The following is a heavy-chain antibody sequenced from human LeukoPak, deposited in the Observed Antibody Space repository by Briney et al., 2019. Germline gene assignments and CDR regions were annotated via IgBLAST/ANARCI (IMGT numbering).Heavy chain of an antibody. CDR3: AKETVVVVAATPDAFDI. J-gene: IGHJ3*02. D-gene: IGHD2-15*01. CDR2: ISGSGGST. CDR1: GFTVSSYA. Sequence: PGASRRLSCAASGFTVSSYAMSWVRQAPGKGLEWVSVISGSGGSTHYADSVKDRFTISRDNSKDTLYLQMNSLRAEDTAVYYCAKETVVVVAATPDAFDIWGQGTMVTVSS. V-gene: IGHV3-23*01.